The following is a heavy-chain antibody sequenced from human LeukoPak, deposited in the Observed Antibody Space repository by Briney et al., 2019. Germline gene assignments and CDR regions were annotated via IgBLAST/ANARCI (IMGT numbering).Heavy chain of an antibody. V-gene: IGHV3-74*01. Sequence: GGSLRLSCAASGFTFSNYWMHWVRQAPGKGLVWVSRINSDGINTSYADSVKGRFTISRDNAKNSLYLQMNSLRAEDTAVYYCARDRGDIVATVDYWGQGTLVTVSS. CDR2: INSDGINT. J-gene: IGHJ4*02. D-gene: IGHD5-12*01. CDR3: ARDRGDIVATVDY. CDR1: GFTFSNYW.